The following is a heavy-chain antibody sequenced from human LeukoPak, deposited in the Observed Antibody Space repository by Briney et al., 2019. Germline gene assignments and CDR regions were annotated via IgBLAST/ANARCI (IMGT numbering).Heavy chain of an antibody. V-gene: IGHV3-23*01. CDR1: GFTFSGHS. J-gene: IGHJ6*02. CDR2: IFGSGVKT. Sequence: GGSLRLSCAASGFTFSGHSMAWVRQTPGKGLEWVSVIFGSGVKTYHADSLKGRFTISRDNSKSTLYLQMNSLRADDTVVYYCARVGDWSYYFGMDAWGQGTTVSVSS. CDR3: ARVGDWSYYFGMDA. D-gene: IGHD3-16*01.